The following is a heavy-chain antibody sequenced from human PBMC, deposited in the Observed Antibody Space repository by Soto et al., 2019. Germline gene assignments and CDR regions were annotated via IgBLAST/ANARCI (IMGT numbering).Heavy chain of an antibody. Sequence: QVQLVQSGAEVKKPGASVKVSCKASGYTFTSYAMHWVRQAPGQRLEWMGWINAGNGNTKYSQKFQGSVTITRDTSASTDYMERSSLRSEDPAVYYCASGPGGPDGPGDYWGQGTLVTVSS. CDR1: GYTFTSYA. J-gene: IGHJ4*02. CDR3: ASGPGGPDGPGDY. V-gene: IGHV1-3*01. D-gene: IGHD2-15*01. CDR2: INAGNGNT.